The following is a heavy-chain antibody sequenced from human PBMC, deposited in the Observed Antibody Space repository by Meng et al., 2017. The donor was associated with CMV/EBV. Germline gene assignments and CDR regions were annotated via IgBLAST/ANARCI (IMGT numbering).Heavy chain of an antibody. CDR2: IKSKTDGETT. V-gene: IGHV3-15*01. CDR1: GFTFSNAW. J-gene: IGHJ4*02. D-gene: IGHD3-22*01. CDR3: TTDLYYYDSSGYFVRSPMYYFDY. Sequence: GGSLRLSCAASGFTFSNAWMSWVRQAPGKGLEWVGRIKSKTDGETTDYAAPVKGRFTISRDDSKNTLYLQMNSLKTEDTAVYYCTTDLYYYDSSGYFVRSPMYYFDYWGQGTLVTVSS.